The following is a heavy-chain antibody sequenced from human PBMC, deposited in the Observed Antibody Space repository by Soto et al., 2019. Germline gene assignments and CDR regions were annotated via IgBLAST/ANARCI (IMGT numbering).Heavy chain of an antibody. Sequence: RASVKVSCKASGYTFTGYYMHWVRQAPGQGLEWMGWINPNSGGTNYAQKFQGWVTMTRDTSISTAYMELSRLRSDDTAVYYCAREYYDFWSGYLGQRDYYYGMDVWGQGTTVTVSS. D-gene: IGHD3-3*01. CDR1: GYTFTGYY. J-gene: IGHJ6*02. CDR3: AREYYDFWSGYLGQRDYYYGMDV. CDR2: INPNSGGT. V-gene: IGHV1-2*04.